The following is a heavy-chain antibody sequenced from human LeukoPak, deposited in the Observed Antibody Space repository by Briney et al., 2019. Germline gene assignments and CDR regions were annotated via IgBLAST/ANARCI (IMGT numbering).Heavy chain of an antibody. D-gene: IGHD4-23*01. V-gene: IGHV4-30-2*01. J-gene: IGHJ4*02. CDR2: IYHSGST. CDR3: ARDTYGGNSGY. Sequence: SQTLSLTCTVSGGSISSGGYYWSWIRQPPGKGLEWIGYIYHSGSTYYNPSLKSRVTISVDRSKNQFSLKLSSVTAADTAVYYCARDTYGGNSGYWGQGTLATVSS. CDR1: GGSISSGGYY.